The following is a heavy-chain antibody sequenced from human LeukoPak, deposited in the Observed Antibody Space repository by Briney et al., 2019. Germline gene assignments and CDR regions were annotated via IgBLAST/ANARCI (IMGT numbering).Heavy chain of an antibody. V-gene: IGHV3-74*01. J-gene: IGHJ6*02. CDR3: AKDLSSSSYYYYGMDV. CDR2: INSDGSST. CDR1: GFTFSSYW. Sequence: GGSLRLSCAASGFTFSSYWMHWVRQAPGKGLVWVSRINSDGSSTSYADSVKGRFTISRDNAKNTLYLQMNSLGAEDTAVYYCAKDLSSSSYYYYGMDVWGQGTTVTVSS. D-gene: IGHD6-6*01.